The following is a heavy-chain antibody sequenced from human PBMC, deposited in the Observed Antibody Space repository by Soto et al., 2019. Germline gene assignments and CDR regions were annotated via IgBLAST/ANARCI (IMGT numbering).Heavy chain of an antibody. J-gene: IGHJ6*02. Sequence: TLSPSCTVSVGSISRVVHYWCWLRQPPGKGLVWIGYIYYTGSSYYNPSLKSRVTISVDTSKNQFSLKLSSVTAADTAVYYCARDQEIDYSNSFYYYYGLDVWGQGTSVTVSS. D-gene: IGHD6-6*01. CDR1: VGSISRVVHY. CDR2: IYYTGSS. CDR3: ARDQEIDYSNSFYYYYGLDV. V-gene: IGHV4-30-4*01.